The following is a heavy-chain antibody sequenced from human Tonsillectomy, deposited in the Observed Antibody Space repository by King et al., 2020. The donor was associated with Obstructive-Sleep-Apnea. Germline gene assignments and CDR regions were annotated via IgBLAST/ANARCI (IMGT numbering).Heavy chain of an antibody. Sequence: QLVQSGAEVKKPGESLKISCKGSGYSFTSYWIGWVRQMPGKGLEWMGIIYPVDSDTGYSPSFHGQVTLSADKSISTAYLQWSSLKASDTAMYYCARVMVYAIPQNFDLWGRGTLVTVSS. CDR2: IYPVDSDT. J-gene: IGHJ2*01. CDR3: ARVMVYAIPQNFDL. V-gene: IGHV5-51*01. CDR1: GYSFTSYW. D-gene: IGHD2-8*01.